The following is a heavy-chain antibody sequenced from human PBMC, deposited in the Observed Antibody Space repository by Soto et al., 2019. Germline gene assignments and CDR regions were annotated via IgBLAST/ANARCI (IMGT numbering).Heavy chain of an antibody. V-gene: IGHV1-2*04. CDR2: INPNSGGT. CDR1: GYTFTCYY. CDR3: ARGPTVTTNYYYYYMDV. J-gene: IGHJ6*03. Sequence: VSVKVSCQASGYTFTCYYMHWVRQAPGQGLEWMGWINPNSGGTNYAQKFQGWVTMTRDTSISTAYMELSRLRSDDTAVHYCARGPTVTTNYYYYYMDVWGKGTTVTVSS. D-gene: IGHD4-17*01.